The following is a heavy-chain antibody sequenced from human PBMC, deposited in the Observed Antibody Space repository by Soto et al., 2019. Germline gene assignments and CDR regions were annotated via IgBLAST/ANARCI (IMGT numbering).Heavy chain of an antibody. CDR3: AQGAHGTFDM. Sequence: QVQLVQSGAEVKKPGSSVKVSCKASGGTFSSYAISWVRQAPGQGLEWMGRIIPILGIANHAQKFQGRVTITADKSTSTVYMELSSLRSEDTAVYYCAQGAHGTFDMWGQGTMVIVSS. V-gene: IGHV1-69*04. CDR1: GGTFSSYA. CDR2: IIPILGIA. D-gene: IGHD1-26*01. J-gene: IGHJ3*02.